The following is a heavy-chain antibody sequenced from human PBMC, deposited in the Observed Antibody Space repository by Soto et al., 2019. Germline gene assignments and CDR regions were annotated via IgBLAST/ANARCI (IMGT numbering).Heavy chain of an antibody. V-gene: IGHV3-9*01. CDR2: ISWNSGSI. CDR1: GFTFDDYA. D-gene: IGHD3-9*01. J-gene: IGHJ3*02. CDR3: AKQNGYDILTGNDAFDI. Sequence: GGSLRLSCAASGFTFDDYAMHWVRQAPGKGLEWVSGISWNSGSIGYADSVKGRFTISRDNAKNSLYLQMNSLRAEDTALYYCAKQNGYDILTGNDAFDIWGQGTMVTVSS.